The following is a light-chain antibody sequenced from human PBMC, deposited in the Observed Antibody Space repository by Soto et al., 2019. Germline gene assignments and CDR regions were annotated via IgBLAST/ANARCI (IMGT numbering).Light chain of an antibody. CDR3: QQYRSSPPYT. CDR1: QTVSNTY. J-gene: IGKJ2*01. Sequence: EVVLTQSPGTLSLSPGERATLSCRASQTVSNTYLAWYQHKPGQSPKLLIFGSSDRATGTPDRFSGSGSGTDFTLTISRLEPEDFAVYYCQQYRSSPPYTFGQGTKLEIK. CDR2: GSS. V-gene: IGKV3-20*01.